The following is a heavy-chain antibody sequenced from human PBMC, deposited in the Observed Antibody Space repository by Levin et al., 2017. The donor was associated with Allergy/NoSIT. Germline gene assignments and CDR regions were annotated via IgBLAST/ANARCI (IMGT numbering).Heavy chain of an antibody. CDR1: GYTFTSYY. CDR3: ARDSSDYYDFWSGMGGY. V-gene: IGHV1-46*01. J-gene: IGHJ4*02. Sequence: ASVKVSCKASGYTFTSYYMHWVRQAPGQGLEWMGIINPSGGSTSYAQTLQGRVTMPRDTSTRTVYMELSSLRSEDTAVYYCARDSSDYYDFWSGMGGYWGQGPLVTVAS. D-gene: IGHD3-3*01. CDR2: INPSGGST.